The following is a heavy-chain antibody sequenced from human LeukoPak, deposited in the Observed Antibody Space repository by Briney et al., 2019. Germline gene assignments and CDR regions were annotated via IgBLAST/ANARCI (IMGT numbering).Heavy chain of an antibody. CDR2: IYPDDSDT. D-gene: IGHD6-13*01. CDR1: GYSFTSYW. Sequence: GESLKISCKGSGYSFTSYWIGWVRQMPGKGLEWMGIIYPDDSDTRYSPSFQGQVTISADKSISTAYLQWSSLKASDTAMYYCARNERYSSSSGSDHYYMDVWGKGTTVTVSS. V-gene: IGHV5-51*01. CDR3: ARNERYSSSSGSDHYYMDV. J-gene: IGHJ6*03.